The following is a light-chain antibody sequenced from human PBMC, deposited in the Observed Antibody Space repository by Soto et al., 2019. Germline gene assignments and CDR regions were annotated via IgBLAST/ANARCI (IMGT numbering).Light chain of an antibody. CDR1: QSVSGW. CDR2: KAS. V-gene: IGKV1-5*03. Sequence: DIQLTKYPSPLSASVGDTVTVTCRASQSVSGWLAWYQQKPGKAPKLLIYKASTLKSGVPSRFSGSGSGTEFTLTISSLQPDDFATYYCQQLFDSPLTFGQGTLLEI. J-gene: IGKJ5*01. CDR3: QQLFDSPLT.